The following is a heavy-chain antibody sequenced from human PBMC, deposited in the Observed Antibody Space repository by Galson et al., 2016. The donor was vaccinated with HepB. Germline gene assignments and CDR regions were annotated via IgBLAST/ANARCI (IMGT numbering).Heavy chain of an antibody. V-gene: IGHV3-33*06. J-gene: IGHJ4*02. D-gene: IGHD6-19*01. CDR2: IWYDGNNK. Sequence: SLRLSCAASGFTFSSYGMHWVRQAPGKGLEWVAVIWYDGNNKYYADSVKGRFTISRDNSKKMLDLQMNSLRAEDTAIYYCAKDLLPSGAGREDYFDYWGQGTLVTVSS. CDR3: AKDLLPSGAGREDYFDY. CDR1: GFTFSSYG.